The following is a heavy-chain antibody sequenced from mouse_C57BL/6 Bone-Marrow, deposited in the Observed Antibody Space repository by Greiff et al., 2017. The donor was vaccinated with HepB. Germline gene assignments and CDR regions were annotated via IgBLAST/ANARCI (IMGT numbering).Heavy chain of an antibody. V-gene: IGHV1-81*01. D-gene: IGHD1-1*01. CDR1: GYTFTSYG. Sequence: VKLMESGAELARPGASVKLSCKASGYTFTSYGISWVKQRTGQGLEWIGEIYPRSGNTYYNEKFKGKATLTADKSSSTAYMELRSLTSEDSAVYFCARRDYYGSSYPWFAYWGQGTLVTVSA. J-gene: IGHJ3*01. CDR2: IYPRSGNT. CDR3: ARRDYYGSSYPWFAY.